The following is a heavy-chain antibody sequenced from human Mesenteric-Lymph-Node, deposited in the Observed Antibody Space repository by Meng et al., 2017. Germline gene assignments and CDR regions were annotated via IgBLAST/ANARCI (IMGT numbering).Heavy chain of an antibody. Sequence: SCAISGDSVSSNRALWHWVRQSPSRGLEWLGQTYYRSEWQNHYGVSVKSRITITADTSRNQFSLNLNSVTPEDTAVYYCTTWYGEYWGQGTLVTVSS. D-gene: IGHD3-10*01. J-gene: IGHJ4*02. V-gene: IGHV6-1*01. CDR2: TYYRSEWQN. CDR1: GDSVSSNRAL. CDR3: TTWYGEY.